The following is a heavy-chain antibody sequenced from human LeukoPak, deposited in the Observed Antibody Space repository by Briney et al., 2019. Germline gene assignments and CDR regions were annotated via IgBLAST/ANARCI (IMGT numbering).Heavy chain of an antibody. Sequence: PSETLSLTCTVSGGSISSYYWSWIRQPPGKGLEWIGYIYYSGSTNYNPSLKSRVTISVDTSKNQFSLKLSSVTAADTAVYYCARAPYGSGSSLDYWGQGTLVTVSS. CDR3: ARAPYGSGSSLDY. V-gene: IGHV4-59*01. CDR2: IYYSGST. D-gene: IGHD3-10*01. CDR1: GGSISSYY. J-gene: IGHJ4*02.